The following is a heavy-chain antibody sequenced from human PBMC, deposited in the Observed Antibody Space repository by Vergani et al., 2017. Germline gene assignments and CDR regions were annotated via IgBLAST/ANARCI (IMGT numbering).Heavy chain of an antibody. D-gene: IGHD4-11*01. CDR2: IDHTGRP. Sequence: QVQLQQWGGGLLKPSETLSLTCVVNGGSFTSYHWTWIRQSPGEGLEWVGDIDHTGRPDNNPSLKSRLTMSVDKSRNQFSLTLNSVTATDTAIYFCAIVYTETNGHLYYYYYMDVWGQGTAVTVS. J-gene: IGHJ6*03. V-gene: IGHV4-34*01. CDR3: AIVYTETNGHLYYYYYMDV. CDR1: GGSFTSYH.